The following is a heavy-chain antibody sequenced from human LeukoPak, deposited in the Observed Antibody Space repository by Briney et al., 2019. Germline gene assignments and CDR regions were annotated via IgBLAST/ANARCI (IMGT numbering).Heavy chain of an antibody. D-gene: IGHD3-3*01. V-gene: IGHV3-30-3*01. CDR1: GFTFSSYG. CDR2: ISYDGSNK. Sequence: PGGSLRLSCAASGFTFSSYGMHWVRQAPGKGLEWVAVISYDGSNKYYADSVKGRFTISRDNSKNTLYLQMNSLRAEDTAVYYCARTVVTIFGGMDVWGQGTTVTVSS. J-gene: IGHJ6*02. CDR3: ARTVVTIFGGMDV.